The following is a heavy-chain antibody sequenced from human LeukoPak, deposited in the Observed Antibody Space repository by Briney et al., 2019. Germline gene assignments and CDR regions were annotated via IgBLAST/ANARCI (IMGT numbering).Heavy chain of an antibody. CDR3: AKMRWVDAFDI. J-gene: IGHJ3*02. CDR1: GFTFSSYS. D-gene: IGHD5-24*01. Sequence: GGSLRLSCAASGFTFSSYSMNWVRQAPGKGLEWVSSISSSSSYIYYADSVKGRFTISRDNAKNSLYLQMNSLRAEDTAVYYCAKMRWVDAFDIWGQGTMVTVSS. V-gene: IGHV3-21*01. CDR2: ISSSSSYI.